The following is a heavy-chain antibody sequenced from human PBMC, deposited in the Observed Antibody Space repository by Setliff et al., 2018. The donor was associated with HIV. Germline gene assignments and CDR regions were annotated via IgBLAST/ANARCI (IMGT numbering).Heavy chain of an antibody. J-gene: IGHJ6*03. CDR3: AREGGMVRGALYYYYYYYMDV. Sequence: AGGSLRLSCAASGYTFDDYGMSWVRQAPGKGLEWVSGINWNGGSTGYADSVKGRFTISRDNTKNSLYLQMNSLRAEDTALYYCAREGGMVRGALYYYYYYYMDVWGKGTTVTVSS. V-gene: IGHV3-20*04. D-gene: IGHD3-10*01. CDR2: INWNGGST. CDR1: GYTFDDYG.